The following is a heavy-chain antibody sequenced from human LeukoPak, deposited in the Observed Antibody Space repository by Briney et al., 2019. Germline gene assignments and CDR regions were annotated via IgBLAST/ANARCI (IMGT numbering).Heavy chain of an antibody. CDR3: ATDSGIWNDGPIGY. Sequence: ASVKVSCKVSGYTLTELSMHWVRQAPGKGLEWMGGFDPEDGETIYAQKFQGRVTMSEDTSTDTAYMELSSLRSEDTAVYYCATDSGIWNDGPIGYWGQGTLVTVSS. D-gene: IGHD1-1*01. V-gene: IGHV1-24*01. CDR2: FDPEDGET. J-gene: IGHJ4*02. CDR1: GYTLTELS.